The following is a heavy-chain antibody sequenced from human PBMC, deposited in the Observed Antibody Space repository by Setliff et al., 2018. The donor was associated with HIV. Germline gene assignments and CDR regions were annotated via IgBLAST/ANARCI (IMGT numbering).Heavy chain of an antibody. CDR1: GGSISRGSYY. CDR2: IYTSGNM. J-gene: IGHJ6*03. Sequence: PSETLSLTCTASGGSISRGSYYWSWIRQPAGKGLESLGRIYTSGNMIYNPSLKSRVTMSADTSRNQLSLKLSSVTAADTAVYYCARGIGTRYNYYMDVWGIGTTVTVSS. V-gene: IGHV4-61*02. CDR3: ARGIGTRYNYYMDV. D-gene: IGHD1-20*01.